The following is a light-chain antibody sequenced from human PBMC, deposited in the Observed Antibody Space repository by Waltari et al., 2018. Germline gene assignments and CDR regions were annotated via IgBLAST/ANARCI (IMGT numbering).Light chain of an antibody. Sequence: DIQMTQSPSSLSASVGDRVTVTSRASQSISSYLNWYQQKPGKAPKLLIYAESNLQSGVPSRFGGSGSGTDFTLTISSLQPEDFATYYCQQSFSTPPTFGGGTKVEIK. J-gene: IGKJ4*01. CDR2: AES. CDR1: QSISSY. CDR3: QQSFSTPPT. V-gene: IGKV1-39*01.